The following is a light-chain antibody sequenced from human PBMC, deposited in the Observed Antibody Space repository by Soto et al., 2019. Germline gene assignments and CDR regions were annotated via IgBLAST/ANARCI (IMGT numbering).Light chain of an antibody. Sequence: IQLTQSPSSLSASVGDRVTITCRASQDIDGYFAWFQQKPGKAPKLLTYGPSTLESEVPSRFSGSASGTDCTLTISSLQPEDFATYYCQQLRSYPLTFGGGTLVEI. CDR3: QQLRSYPLT. J-gene: IGKJ4*01. CDR1: QDIDGY. V-gene: IGKV1-9*01. CDR2: GPS.